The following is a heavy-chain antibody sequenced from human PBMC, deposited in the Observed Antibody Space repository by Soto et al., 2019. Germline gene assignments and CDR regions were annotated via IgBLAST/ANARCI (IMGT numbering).Heavy chain of an antibody. J-gene: IGHJ6*02. D-gene: IGHD4-17*01. CDR3: ARDGTTGTANFHYAMDV. CDR1: GFTLSSYD. CDR2: ININNDTI. Sequence: PGGSLKISCAASGFTLSSYDMDWVRQAPGKGLEWVSFININNDTIHYADAVKGRFTISRDNANNPLYPQMASLRAEDTTVYYCARDGTTGTANFHYAMDVWGQGTTVTVSS. V-gene: IGHV3-48*01.